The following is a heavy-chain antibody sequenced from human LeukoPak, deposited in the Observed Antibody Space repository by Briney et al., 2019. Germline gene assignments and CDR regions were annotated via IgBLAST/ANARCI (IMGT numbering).Heavy chain of an antibody. J-gene: IGHJ4*02. Sequence: PGGSLRLSCAASGFTVRSNYMSWVRQAPGEGLEWVAFIYSGGSTYYADSVKGRFSISRDNSKNTLYLQMNSLRAEDTAVYYCARDKSSYDGSGYHRHFDYWGQGTLVTVSS. V-gene: IGHV3-66*01. CDR1: GFTVRSNY. CDR3: ARDKSSYDGSGYHRHFDY. CDR2: IYSGGST. D-gene: IGHD3-22*01.